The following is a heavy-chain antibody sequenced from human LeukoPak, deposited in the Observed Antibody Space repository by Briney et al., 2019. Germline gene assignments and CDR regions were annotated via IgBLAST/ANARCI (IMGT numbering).Heavy chain of an antibody. CDR3: ARDKWAPRYAFDI. CDR1: GGSISSSNW. Sequence: SGTLSLTCAVSGGSISSSNWWSWIRQPPGKGLEWIGEIYRSGSTNYNPSLKSRVTISVDKSKTQFSLKLSSVTAADTAVYYCARDKWAPRYAFDIWGQGTMVTVSS. D-gene: IGHD1-26*01. J-gene: IGHJ3*02. CDR2: IYRSGST. V-gene: IGHV4-4*02.